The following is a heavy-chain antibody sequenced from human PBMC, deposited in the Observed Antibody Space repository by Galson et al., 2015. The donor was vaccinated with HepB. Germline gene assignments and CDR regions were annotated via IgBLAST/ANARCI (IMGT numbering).Heavy chain of an antibody. D-gene: IGHD5-18*01. CDR2: ISSRSSYI. J-gene: IGHJ4*02. CDR3: ARGMIQLLPNLMTNFDY. CDR1: GFTFSSYS. Sequence: SLRLSCAASGFTFSSYSMNWVRQAPGKGLEWVSSISSRSSYIYYADSVKGRFTISRDNAKNSLYLQMNSLRAEDTAVYYCARGMIQLLPNLMTNFDYWGQGTLVTVSS. V-gene: IGHV3-21*01.